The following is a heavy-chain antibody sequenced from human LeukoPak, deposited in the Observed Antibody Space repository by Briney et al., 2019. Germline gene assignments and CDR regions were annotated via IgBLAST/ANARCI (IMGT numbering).Heavy chain of an antibody. CDR1: GGSISSYY. J-gene: IGHJ4*02. V-gene: IGHV4-4*07. CDR3: ARSRYYYGSGSYPFDY. CDR2: IYTSGST. Sequence: PSETLSLTCTVSGGSISSYYWSWIRQPAGKGLEWIGRIYTSGSTNYNPSLKSRVTMSVATSKNQFSLKLSPVTAADTAVYYCARSRYYYGSGSYPFDYWGQGTLVTVSS. D-gene: IGHD3-10*01.